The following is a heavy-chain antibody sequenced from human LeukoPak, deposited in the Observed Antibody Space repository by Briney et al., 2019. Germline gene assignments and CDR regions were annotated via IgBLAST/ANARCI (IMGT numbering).Heavy chain of an antibody. Sequence: GRSLRLSCAASGFTFSRSAMHWVRQAPGKGLEWVAVISYDGSNKYYADSVKGRPTISRDNSKNTLYLQMNSLRAEDTAVYYCARARGIAAAGPPLSYYYMDVWGKGTTVTVSS. V-gene: IGHV3-30*04. J-gene: IGHJ6*03. CDR1: GFTFSRSA. CDR2: ISYDGSNK. D-gene: IGHD6-13*01. CDR3: ARARGIAAAGPPLSYYYMDV.